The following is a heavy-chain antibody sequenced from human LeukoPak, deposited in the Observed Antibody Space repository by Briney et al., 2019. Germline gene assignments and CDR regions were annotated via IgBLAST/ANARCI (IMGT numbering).Heavy chain of an antibody. CDR2: IFYSGST. CDR3: ARGLRQLVRSWHY. D-gene: IGHD6-6*01. V-gene: IGHV4-39*07. J-gene: IGHJ4*02. Sequence: SETLSLTCTVSGGSISTSSYYWGWVRQPPGKGLEWIGNIFYSGSTYYSPSLKSRVTISLDTSRNQFSLKLNSVTAADTAVYYCARGLRQLVRSWHYWGQGTLVTVSS. CDR1: GGSISTSSYY.